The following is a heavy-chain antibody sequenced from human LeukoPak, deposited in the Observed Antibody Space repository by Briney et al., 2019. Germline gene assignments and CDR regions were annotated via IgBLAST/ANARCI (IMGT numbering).Heavy chain of an antibody. J-gene: IGHJ5*02. CDR2: INHSGST. Sequence: SETLSLTCAVYGGSFSGYHWSWIRQPPGKGVEWIGEINHSGSTNYNPSLKSRVTISVDTSKNQFSLKLSSVTAADTAVYYRARGRNYDFWSGFSNWFDPWGQGTLVTVSS. CDR3: ARGRNYDFWSGFSNWFDP. CDR1: GGSFSGYH. D-gene: IGHD3-3*01. V-gene: IGHV4-34*01.